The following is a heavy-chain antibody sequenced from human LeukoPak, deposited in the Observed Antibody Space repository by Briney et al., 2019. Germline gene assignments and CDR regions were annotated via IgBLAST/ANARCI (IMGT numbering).Heavy chain of an antibody. CDR3: ARGYNDYGDYVYGD. V-gene: IGHV1-69*06. D-gene: IGHD4-17*01. J-gene: IGHJ4*02. Sequence: SVKVSCKASGGTFSSYAISWVRQAPGQGLEWMGGIIPIFGTANYAQRFQGRVTITADKSTSTAYMELSSLRSEDTAGYYCARGYNDYGDYVYGDWGQGTLVTVSS. CDR1: GGTFSSYA. CDR2: IIPIFGTA.